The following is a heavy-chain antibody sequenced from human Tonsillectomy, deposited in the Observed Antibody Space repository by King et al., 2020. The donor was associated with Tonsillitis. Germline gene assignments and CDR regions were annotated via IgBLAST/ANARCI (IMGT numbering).Heavy chain of an antibody. V-gene: IGHV3-30-3*01. CDR1: GFTFSSYA. CDR2: ISYDGSNK. J-gene: IGHJ4*02. CDR3: ARDPSNLLRLDY. D-gene: IGHD3-22*01. Sequence: QVQLVESGGGVVQPGRSLRLSCAASGFTFSSYAMHWVRQAPDKGLEWVAVISYDGSNKYYADSVKGRFTISRDSSKNTLYLQMNSLRAEDTAVYYCARDPSNLLRLDYWGQGTLVTVSS.